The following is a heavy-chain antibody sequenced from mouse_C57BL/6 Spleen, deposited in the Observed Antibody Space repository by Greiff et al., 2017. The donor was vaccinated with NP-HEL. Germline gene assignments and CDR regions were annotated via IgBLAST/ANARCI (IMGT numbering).Heavy chain of an antibody. CDR1: GYTFTDYN. CDR3: ARSPFITTVPFDY. V-gene: IGHV1-22*01. J-gene: IGHJ2*01. D-gene: IGHD1-1*01. Sequence: VQLQQSGPELVKPGASVKMSCKASGYTFTDYNMHWVKQSHGKSLEWIGYINPNNGGTSYNQKFKGKATLTVNKSSSTAYMELRSLTSEDSAVYYCARSPFITTVPFDYWGQGTTLTVSS. CDR2: INPNNGGT.